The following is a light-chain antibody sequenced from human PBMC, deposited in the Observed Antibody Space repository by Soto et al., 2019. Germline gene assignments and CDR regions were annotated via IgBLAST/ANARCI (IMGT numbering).Light chain of an antibody. CDR3: QKYNSAPFT. J-gene: IGKJ3*01. Sequence: DIQMTQSPSSLSASIGGRVTITCRASQGIGNYLAWYQQKPGKVPKILIYAASTLQSGVPSRFSGTRSGTDFTLTISSLQPEDVAIYYCQKYNSAPFTVGLGTKVDSK. V-gene: IGKV1-27*01. CDR2: AAS. CDR1: QGIGNY.